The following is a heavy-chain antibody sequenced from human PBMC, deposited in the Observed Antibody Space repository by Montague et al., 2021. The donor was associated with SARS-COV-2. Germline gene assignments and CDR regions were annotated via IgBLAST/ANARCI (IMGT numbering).Heavy chain of an antibody. V-gene: IGHV2-70*01. D-gene: IGHD3-16*01. CDR1: GFSLITSGMC. CDR3: ARMDMYFTFGGVYGAFGI. CDR2: IDWNDDK. J-gene: IGHJ3*02. Sequence: PALVKPTQTLTLTCTFSGFSLITSGMCVTWIRQPPGKALEWLALIDWNDDKYYSTSLKTRLTISKDTSKNQVVLTMTNMDPVDTATYCCARMDMYFTFGGVYGAFGIWGQGTMVTVSS.